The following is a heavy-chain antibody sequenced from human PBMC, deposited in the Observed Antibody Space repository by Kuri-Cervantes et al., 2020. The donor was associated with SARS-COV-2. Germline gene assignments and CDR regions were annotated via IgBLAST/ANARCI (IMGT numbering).Heavy chain of an antibody. CDR2: ISGSGGST. Sequence: GGSLRLSCAASGFTFSSYAMSWVRQAPGKGPEWVSAISGSGGSTYYADSVKGRFTISRDNSKNTLYLQMNSLGVEDTAVYYCANSFYDTSSVPRLDYWGQGTLVTVSS. J-gene: IGHJ4*02. V-gene: IGHV3-23*01. CDR1: GFTFSSYA. D-gene: IGHD2/OR15-2a*01. CDR3: ANSFYDTSSVPRLDY.